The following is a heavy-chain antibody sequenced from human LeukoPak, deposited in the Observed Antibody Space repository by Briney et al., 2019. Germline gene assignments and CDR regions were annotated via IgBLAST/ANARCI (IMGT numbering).Heavy chain of an antibody. Sequence: GGSLRLSCAASGFTFRSYAMSWVRQAPGKGLEWVSLISGAGHTTYYADSVKGRLTISRDNSNNMLYLQLSSLTTEDTAVYYRAKDLSDNYNLFDYWGQGALVTVSS. D-gene: IGHD1-1*01. CDR2: ISGAGHTT. V-gene: IGHV3-23*01. CDR3: AKDLSDNYNLFDY. J-gene: IGHJ4*02. CDR1: GFTFRSYA.